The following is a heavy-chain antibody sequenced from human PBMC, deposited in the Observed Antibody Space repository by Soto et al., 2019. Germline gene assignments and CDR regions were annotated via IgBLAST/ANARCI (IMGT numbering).Heavy chain of an antibody. J-gene: IGHJ4*02. D-gene: IGHD6-13*01. CDR1: GYTFTSYA. Sequence: QVQLVQSGAEEKKPGASVKVSCKASGYTFTSYAMHWVRQAPGQSLEWMGWINAGNGNTKYSQKFQGRVIITRDTPGSTAYMKLRSRRSDDTAVYYCGRDVAAADYWWQGTLVTVSS. V-gene: IGHV1-3*05. CDR2: INAGNGNT. CDR3: GRDVAAADY.